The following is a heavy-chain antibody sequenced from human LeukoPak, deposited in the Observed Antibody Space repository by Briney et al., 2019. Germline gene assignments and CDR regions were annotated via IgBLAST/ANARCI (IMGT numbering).Heavy chain of an antibody. V-gene: IGHV6-1*01. CDR3: ARRLTQYDCFDP. CDR2: TYYRSTWYN. Sequence: SQTLSLTCAVSGGSISSGGYSWNWIRQSPSRGLEWLGRTYYRSTWYNDYAVSVRGRITVNPDTSKNQFSLHLNSVTPEDTAVYYCARRLTQYDCFDPWGQGILVTVSS. CDR1: GGSISSGGYS. J-gene: IGHJ5*02. D-gene: IGHD2-2*01.